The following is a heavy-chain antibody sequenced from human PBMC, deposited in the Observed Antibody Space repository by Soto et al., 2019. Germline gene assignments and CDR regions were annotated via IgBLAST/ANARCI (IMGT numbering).Heavy chain of an antibody. V-gene: IGHV1-69*13. CDR1: GGTFSSYA. J-gene: IGHJ6*02. CDR2: IIPIFGTA. D-gene: IGHD3-10*01. CDR3: ARGYYYGSGSPIHYYYYGMDV. Sequence: GASVKVSCKASGGTFSSYAISWVRQAPGQGLEWMGGIIPIFGTANYAQKFQGRVTITADESTSTAYMELSSLRSEDTAVYYCARGYYYGSGSPIHYYYYGMDVWGQGTTVTVSS.